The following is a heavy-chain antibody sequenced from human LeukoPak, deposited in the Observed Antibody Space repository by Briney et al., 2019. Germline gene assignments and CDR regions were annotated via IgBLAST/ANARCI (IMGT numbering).Heavy chain of an antibody. CDR2: ISSSSSYI. J-gene: IGHJ4*02. Sequence: PGGSLRLSCAASGFTFSSYSMNWVRQAPGKGLEWVSSISSSSSYIYYADSVKGRLTISRDNAKNSLYLQMNSLRAEDTAVYYCARQIAVAGIFDDYWGQGTLVTVSS. CDR3: ARQIAVAGIFDDY. D-gene: IGHD6-19*01. CDR1: GFTFSSYS. V-gene: IGHV3-21*01.